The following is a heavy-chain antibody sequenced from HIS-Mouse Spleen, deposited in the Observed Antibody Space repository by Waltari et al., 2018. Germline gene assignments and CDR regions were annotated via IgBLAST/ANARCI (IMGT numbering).Heavy chain of an antibody. CDR3: ARDLELDAFDI. CDR2: INSDGSST. Sequence: EVQLVESGGGLVQPGGSLRLSCAASGFTFSRSWLHWVRQAPGKGLVWVSRINSDGSSTSYADSVKGRFTISRDNAKNTLYLQMNSLRAEDTAVYYCARDLELDAFDIWGQGTMVTVSS. D-gene: IGHD1-1*01. V-gene: IGHV3-74*01. CDR1: GFTFSRSW. J-gene: IGHJ3*02.